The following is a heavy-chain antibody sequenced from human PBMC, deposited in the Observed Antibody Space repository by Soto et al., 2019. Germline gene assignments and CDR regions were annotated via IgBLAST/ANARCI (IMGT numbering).Heavy chain of an antibody. CDR2: ISDDGSNK. Sequence: HVQLVESGGGVVQPGRSLRLACAASGFTFSSYAMHWVRQAPGKGLEWVAVISDDGSNKYYADSVKGRFTISRDNSKNTLYLQMNSLRAEDTAVYYCARDTVYSYGYYYYGMDVCGQGTTVTVSS. CDR1: GFTFSSYA. D-gene: IGHD5-18*01. V-gene: IGHV3-30-3*01. J-gene: IGHJ6*02. CDR3: ARDTVYSYGYYYYGMDV.